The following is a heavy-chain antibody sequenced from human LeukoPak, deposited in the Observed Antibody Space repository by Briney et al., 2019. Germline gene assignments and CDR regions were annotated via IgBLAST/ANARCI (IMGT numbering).Heavy chain of an antibody. D-gene: IGHD3-10*01. V-gene: IGHV1-2*02. J-gene: IGHJ4*02. CDR1: GYTFTGYY. CDR2: INPNSGGT. CDR3: ARGSAMVRGVKPSDY. Sequence: ASVKVSCKASGYTFTGYYMHWVRQAPGQGLEWMGWINPNSGGTNYAQKFQGRVTMTRDTSISTAYMELRSLRSDDTAVYYCARGSAMVRGVKPSDYWGQGTLVTVSS.